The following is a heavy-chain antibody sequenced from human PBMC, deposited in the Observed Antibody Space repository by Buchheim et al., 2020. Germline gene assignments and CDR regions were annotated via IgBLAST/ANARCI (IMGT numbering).Heavy chain of an antibody. CDR1: GGSISTYY. V-gene: IGHV4-59*13. Sequence: QVQLQESGPGLVKPSETLSLTCIISGGSISTYYWSWVRQSPGKGLEWIGYFHYSGSTNNNPSLKSRVTMSVDTSKNRFSRNLSSMTAADTAVYYCARAPSENRGYYYFDYWGQGAL. CDR3: ARAPSENRGYYYFDY. D-gene: IGHD2-15*01. J-gene: IGHJ4*02. CDR2: FHYSGST.